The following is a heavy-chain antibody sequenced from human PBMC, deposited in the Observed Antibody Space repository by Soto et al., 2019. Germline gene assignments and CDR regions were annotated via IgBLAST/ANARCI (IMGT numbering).Heavy chain of an antibody. D-gene: IGHD6-19*01. J-gene: IGHJ4*02. Sequence: EVQLVESGGGLIQPGGSLRLSCAASGFAVSSKYMTWVRQAPGKGLEWVSVIYGGGTTYYADSVKGPFTISRDTSKNTLYVQMSSLRAEVTAVYYCVQISGWPGFDFWGQGTLVTVSS. CDR1: GFAVSSKY. V-gene: IGHV3-53*01. CDR3: VQISGWPGFDF. CDR2: IYGGGTT.